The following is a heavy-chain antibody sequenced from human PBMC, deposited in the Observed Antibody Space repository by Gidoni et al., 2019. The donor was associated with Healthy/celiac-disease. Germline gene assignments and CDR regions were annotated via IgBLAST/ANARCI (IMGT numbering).Heavy chain of an antibody. CDR1: GGTFSSYA. J-gene: IGHJ4*02. CDR2: IIPIFGTA. Sequence: QVQLVQSGAEVKKPGSSVKVSCKASGGTFSSYAISWVRQAPGQGLEWMGGIIPIFGTANYAQKFQGRVTITADESTSTAYMELSSLRSEDTAVYYCARDGFQAEGYCSSTSCYTLDYWGQGTLVTVSS. V-gene: IGHV1-69*01. D-gene: IGHD2-2*02. CDR3: ARDGFQAEGYCSSTSCYTLDY.